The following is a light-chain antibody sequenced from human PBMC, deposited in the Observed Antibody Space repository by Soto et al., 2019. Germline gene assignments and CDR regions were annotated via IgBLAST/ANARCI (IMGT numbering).Light chain of an antibody. CDR1: SSNSGAGFD. CDR2: GNT. J-gene: IGLJ1*01. V-gene: IGLV1-40*01. CDR3: HSYDSSLSGSYV. Sequence: QSVLTQPPSVSGAPGQRVTVSCTGSSSNSGAGFDVHWYQQLPGTAPKLLIYGNTNRPSGVPDRFSGSKSGTSASLAITGLQAEDEADYYCHSYDSSLSGSYVFGTGTKVTVL.